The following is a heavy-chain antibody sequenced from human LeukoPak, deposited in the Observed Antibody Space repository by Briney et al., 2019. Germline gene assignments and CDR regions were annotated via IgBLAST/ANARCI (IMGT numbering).Heavy chain of an antibody. J-gene: IGHJ4*02. CDR1: GFTFSTYA. V-gene: IGHV3-30-3*01. Sequence: GGSLRLSCAASGFTFSTYAVHWVRQAPGTGLESVAITSSDGTKKYYADSVKGRFTISRDNSKNTLFLQMNSLRPENTAVYYCATDMYYSGGYFFEYWGQGTLVTVSS. CDR2: TSSDGTKK. CDR3: ATDMYYSGGYFFEY. D-gene: IGHD3-22*01.